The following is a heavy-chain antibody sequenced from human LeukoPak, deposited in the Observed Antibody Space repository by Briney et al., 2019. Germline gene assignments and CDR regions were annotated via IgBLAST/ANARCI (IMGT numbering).Heavy chain of an antibody. D-gene: IGHD5-18*01. Sequence: SETLSLTCTVSGGSISSSSAYWGWIRQPPGKGLEWIGSIYYSKNTYYNPSLKSRVTISADTSKNQFSLTLGSVSATDPAVYYCVSPRGFSYGYFDYWGQGTLVTVSS. J-gene: IGHJ4*02. V-gene: IGHV4-39*01. CDR1: GGSISSSSAY. CDR3: VSPRGFSYGYFDY. CDR2: IYYSKNT.